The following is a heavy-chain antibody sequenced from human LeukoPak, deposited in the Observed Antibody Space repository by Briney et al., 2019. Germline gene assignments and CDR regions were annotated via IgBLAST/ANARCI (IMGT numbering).Heavy chain of an antibody. J-gene: IGHJ6*03. Sequence: GGSLRLSCAASGFTFSVYGMHWARQAPGKGLEWVAFIRYDGSNKYYADSVKGRFTISRDNSKNTLYLQMNSLRAEDTAVYYCARDPYSGSYGNYYYYFMDVWGKGTTVTISS. CDR2: IRYDGSNK. V-gene: IGHV3-30*02. D-gene: IGHD1-26*01. CDR3: ARDPYSGSYGNYYYYFMDV. CDR1: GFTFSVYG.